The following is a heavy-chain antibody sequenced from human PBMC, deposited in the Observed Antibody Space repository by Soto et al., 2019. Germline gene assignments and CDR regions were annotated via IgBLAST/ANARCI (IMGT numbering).Heavy chain of an antibody. CDR2: ISGSGGTT. V-gene: IGHV3-23*01. J-gene: IGHJ6*02. Sequence: EGALRRSCAASGCTFSSYARSWVRQPPGKGLEWVSAISGSGGTTYYAGSVKGRFTISRDNSKNALYLQMNSLRAEDTAVYYCARDGATATANFHYAMDVRGQGTTFTVSS. D-gene: IGHD4-17*01. CDR1: GCTFSSYA. CDR3: ARDGATATANFHYAMDV.